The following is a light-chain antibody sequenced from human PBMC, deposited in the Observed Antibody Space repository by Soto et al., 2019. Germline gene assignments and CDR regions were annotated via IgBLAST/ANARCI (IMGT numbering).Light chain of an antibody. J-gene: IGKJ1*01. V-gene: IGKV3-15*01. Sequence: ETVLTQSPATLSVSPGERATLSCRASQSVSSNLAWYQKKPGQAPRLIISGVSNRAAGVPARFSGSGSGTEFTLTISSLQSEDFAVYYCHEYNNWPERSFGQGTKVDFK. CDR3: HEYNNWPERS. CDR1: QSVSSN. CDR2: GVS.